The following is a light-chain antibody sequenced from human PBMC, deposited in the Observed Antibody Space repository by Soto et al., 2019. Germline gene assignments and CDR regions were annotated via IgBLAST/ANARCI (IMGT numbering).Light chain of an antibody. J-gene: IGKJ1*01. CDR2: DAS. V-gene: IGKV3-11*01. CDR1: PSVRSY. Sequence: EIVLTQSPATLSLSPGERATLSCRASPSVRSYLAWYQQKAGQAPRLLIYDASNRATGIPARFSGSGSGTDFTLTISSLEPEEFAVYYCQQRSNWPWTFGQGTKVEIK. CDR3: QQRSNWPWT.